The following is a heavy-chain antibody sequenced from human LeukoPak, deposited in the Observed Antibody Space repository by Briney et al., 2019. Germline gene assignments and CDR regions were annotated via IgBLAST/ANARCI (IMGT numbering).Heavy chain of an antibody. D-gene: IGHD5-18*01. CDR1: GFTFSSYS. CDR3: ARGVISGYSYYFDY. V-gene: IGHV3-66*01. Sequence: PGGSLRLSCAASGFTFSSYSMSWVRQAPGKGLEWVSVIYSGGSTYYADSVKGRFTISRDNSKNTLYLQMNSLRAEDTAVYYCARGVISGYSYYFDYWGQGTLVTVSS. CDR2: IYSGGST. J-gene: IGHJ4*02.